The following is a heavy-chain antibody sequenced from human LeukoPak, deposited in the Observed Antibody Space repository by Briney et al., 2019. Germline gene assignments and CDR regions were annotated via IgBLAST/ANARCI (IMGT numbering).Heavy chain of an antibody. D-gene: IGHD3-9*01. J-gene: IGHJ4*02. CDR3: AREGNYYDILTGYGPTSLYYFDY. Sequence: ASVKVSCKASGYTFTGYYMHWVRQAPGQGLEWMGRISAYNGNTNYAQKLQGRVTMTTDTSTSTAYMELRSLRSEDTAVYYCAREGNYYDILTGYGPTSLYYFDYWGQGTLVTVSS. CDR2: ISAYNGNT. V-gene: IGHV1-18*04. CDR1: GYTFTGYY.